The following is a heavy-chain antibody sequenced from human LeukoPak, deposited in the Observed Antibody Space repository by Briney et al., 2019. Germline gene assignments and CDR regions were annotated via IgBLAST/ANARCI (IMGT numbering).Heavy chain of an antibody. CDR1: GGSISSYY. D-gene: IGHD1-26*01. CDR2: IYYSGST. Sequence: SETLSLTCTVSGGSISSYYWSWIRQPPGKGPEWIGYIYYSGSTNYNPSLKSRVTISVDTSKNQFSLKLSSVTAADTAVYYCARDRGVGVDYWGQGTLVTVSS. CDR3: ARDRGVGVDY. J-gene: IGHJ4*02. V-gene: IGHV4-59*01.